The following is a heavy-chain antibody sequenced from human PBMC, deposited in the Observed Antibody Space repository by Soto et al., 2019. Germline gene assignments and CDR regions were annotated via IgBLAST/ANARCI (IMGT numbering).Heavy chain of an antibody. Sequence: ASVKVSCKASGYTFTGYYMHWVRQAPGQGLEWMGIISPSGGSTSYAQKFQGRVTMTWDTSISTAYMELSSLRSEDTAVYYCARDRGSLGARSWFDPWGQGTLVTVSS. V-gene: IGHV1-46*01. J-gene: IGHJ5*02. CDR3: ARDRGSLGARSWFDP. CDR2: ISPSGGST. CDR1: GYTFTGYY. D-gene: IGHD3-10*01.